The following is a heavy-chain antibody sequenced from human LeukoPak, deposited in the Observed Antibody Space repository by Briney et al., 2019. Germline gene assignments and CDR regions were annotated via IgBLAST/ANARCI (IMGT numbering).Heavy chain of an antibody. Sequence: PSETLSLTCTVSGYSISSGYYWGWIRQPPGKGLEWIGEMNHSGTTNSNPSLKSRVIISVDTSKNQFSLKLSSVTAADTAVYYCARLPKYYDITGFSFDIWGQGTMVTVSS. D-gene: IGHD3-22*01. CDR2: MNHSGTT. V-gene: IGHV4-38-2*02. CDR1: GYSISSGYY. CDR3: ARLPKYYDITGFSFDI. J-gene: IGHJ3*02.